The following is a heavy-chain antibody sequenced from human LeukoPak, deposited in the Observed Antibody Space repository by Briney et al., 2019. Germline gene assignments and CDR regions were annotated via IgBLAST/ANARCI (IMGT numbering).Heavy chain of an antibody. V-gene: IGHV3-30-3*01. CDR3: ARDQVGWELLGYFQH. J-gene: IGHJ1*01. Sequence: PGGSLRLSCAASGFTFSSYAMHWVRQAPGKGLEWVAVISYDGSNKYYADSVKGRFTISRDNSKNTLFLQMNSLRAEDTAVYYCARDQVGWELLGYFQHWGQGTLVTVSS. CDR2: ISYDGSNK. CDR1: GFTFSSYA. D-gene: IGHD1-26*01.